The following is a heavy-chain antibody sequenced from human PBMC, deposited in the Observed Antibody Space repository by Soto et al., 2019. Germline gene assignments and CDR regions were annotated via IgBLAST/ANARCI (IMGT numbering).Heavy chain of an antibody. J-gene: IGHJ4*02. D-gene: IGHD3-10*01. CDR2: ISGSGGST. V-gene: IGHV3-23*01. CDR3: AKGKYGLGSPTDY. CDR1: GFTFSSYA. Sequence: GGSLRLSGAASGFTFSSYAMSWVLQAPGKGLEWVSAISGSGGSTYYADSVKGRFTISRDNSKNTLYLQMNSLRAEDTAVYYCAKGKYGLGSPTDYWGQGTLVTVSS.